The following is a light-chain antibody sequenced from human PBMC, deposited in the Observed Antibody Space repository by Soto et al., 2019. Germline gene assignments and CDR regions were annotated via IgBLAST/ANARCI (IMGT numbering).Light chain of an antibody. V-gene: IGKV3-20*01. CDR2: GAS. CDR3: QQYGSSPRLT. CDR1: QSVSSSY. Sequence: EIVLTQSPGTLSLSPGERATLSCRASQSVSSSYLAWYQHKPGQAPRLLIYGASSRATGIPARFSGSGSGTDFTLTISRLEPEDFAVYYCQQYGSSPRLTFGGGTKVEIK. J-gene: IGKJ4*01.